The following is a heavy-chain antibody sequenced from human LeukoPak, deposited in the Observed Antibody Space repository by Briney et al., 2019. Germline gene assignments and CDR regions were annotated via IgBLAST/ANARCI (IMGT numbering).Heavy chain of an antibody. Sequence: ASVKVSCKASGYTFTGYYMHWVRQAPGLGREWMGWINPNSGGTNYAQKFQGRVTMTRDTSISTAYMELSRLRSDDTAVYYCARADYGDYSTFDYWGQGTLVTVSS. D-gene: IGHD4-17*01. CDR1: GYTFTGYY. CDR3: ARADYGDYSTFDY. J-gene: IGHJ4*02. V-gene: IGHV1-2*02. CDR2: INPNSGGT.